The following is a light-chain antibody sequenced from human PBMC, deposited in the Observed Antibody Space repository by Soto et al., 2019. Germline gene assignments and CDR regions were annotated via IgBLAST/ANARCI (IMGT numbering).Light chain of an antibody. V-gene: IGKV3-15*01. CDR3: QQCRNWPLT. CDR1: QNVYNN. CDR2: DAS. Sequence: EIVMTQSPATLSVSPGEGATLSCKASQNVYNNLAWYQQRPGQPPRLLIYDASTRATGISARFSGSGYGTEFTLTISSPQSDDFAVYFCQQCRNWPLTFGGGTKVEIK. J-gene: IGKJ4*01.